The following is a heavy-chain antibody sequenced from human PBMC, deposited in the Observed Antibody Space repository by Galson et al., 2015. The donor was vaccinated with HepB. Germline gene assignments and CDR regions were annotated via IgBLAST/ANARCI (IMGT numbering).Heavy chain of an antibody. Sequence: SLRLSCAASGFTFSSYGMHWVRQAPGKGLEWVAVISYDGSNKYYADSVKGRFTISRDNSKNTLYLQMNSLGAEDTAVYYCAKLMTTVVRATVDIWGQGTMVTVSS. J-gene: IGHJ3*02. CDR2: ISYDGSNK. V-gene: IGHV3-30*18. CDR1: GFTFSSYG. D-gene: IGHD4-23*01. CDR3: AKLMTTVVRATVDI.